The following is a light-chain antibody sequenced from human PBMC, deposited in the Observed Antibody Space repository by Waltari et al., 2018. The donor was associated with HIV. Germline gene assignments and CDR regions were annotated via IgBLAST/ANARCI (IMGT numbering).Light chain of an antibody. Sequence: QSVLTQPPSVSEAPRQRVTISCSGTGPNTGNNAVSWYQQLPGKAPKLLIFYDDLLPSGVSDRFSGSKSGTSASLAISGLQSEDEADYYCAAWDDSLNGYVFGTGTQVTV. CDR1: GPNTGNNA. V-gene: IGLV1-36*01. CDR3: AAWDDSLNGYV. J-gene: IGLJ1*01. CDR2: YDD.